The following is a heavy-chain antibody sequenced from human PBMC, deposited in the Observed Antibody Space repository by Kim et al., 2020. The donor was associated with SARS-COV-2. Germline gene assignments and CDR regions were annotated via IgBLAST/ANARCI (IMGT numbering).Heavy chain of an antibody. CDR2: IRSKANSYAT. CDR1: GFTFSDSA. J-gene: IGHJ3*02. D-gene: IGHD6-13*01. CDR3: TRAPPYSNSWWAAFD. Sequence: GGSLRLSCAASGFTFSDSAMYWVRQASGKGLEWVGRIRSKANSYATAYDVSVKGRFIISRDDSKNTAYLQMNSLKTEDTAIYYCTRAPPYSNSWWAAFD. V-gene: IGHV3-73*01.